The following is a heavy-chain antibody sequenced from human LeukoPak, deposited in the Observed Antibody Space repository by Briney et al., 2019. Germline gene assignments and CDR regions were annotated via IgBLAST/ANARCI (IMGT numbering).Heavy chain of an antibody. Sequence: GGSLRLSCAASGFTFSDYYMSWIRQAPGKGLEWVSVIYSGGSTYYADSVKGRFTISRDNSKNTLYLQMNSLRAEDTAVYYCARDKRWATGAFDIWGQGTMVTVSS. J-gene: IGHJ3*02. D-gene: IGHD5-24*01. CDR3: ARDKRWATGAFDI. CDR1: GFTFSDYY. V-gene: IGHV3-53*01. CDR2: IYSGGST.